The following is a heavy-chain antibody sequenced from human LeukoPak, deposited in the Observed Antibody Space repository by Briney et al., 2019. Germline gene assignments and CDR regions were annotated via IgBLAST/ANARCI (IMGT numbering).Heavy chain of an antibody. CDR2: IYYSGST. CDR3: AREQYSSGWYLGNWFDP. D-gene: IGHD6-19*01. J-gene: IGHJ5*02. CDR1: GGSISSYY. Sequence: KPSETLSLTCTVSGGSISSYYWSWIRQPPGKGLEWIGYIYYSGSTNYNPSLKSRVTILVDTSKNQFSLKLSSVTAADTAVYYCAREQYSSGWYLGNWFDPWGQGTLVTVSS. V-gene: IGHV4-59*01.